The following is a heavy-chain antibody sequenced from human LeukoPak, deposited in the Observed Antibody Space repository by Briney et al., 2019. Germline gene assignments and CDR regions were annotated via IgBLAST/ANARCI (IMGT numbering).Heavy chain of an antibody. Sequence: PGGSLRLSCAASGFTFSTYNMNWVRQAPGKGLEWVSSITSSSIYTFYADSVKGRFTISRDNAKNSLYLQMNSLRAEDTAVYYCAKGTKWFGYWGQGTLVTVSS. J-gene: IGHJ4*02. CDR2: ITSSSIYT. CDR3: AKGTKWFGY. CDR1: GFTFSTYN. D-gene: IGHD3-10*01. V-gene: IGHV3-21*04.